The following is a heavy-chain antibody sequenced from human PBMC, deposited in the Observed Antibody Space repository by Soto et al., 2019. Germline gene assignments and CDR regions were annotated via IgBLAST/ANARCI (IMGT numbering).Heavy chain of an antibody. CDR1: GGTFSYYT. V-gene: IGHV1-69*02. CDR2: IIPILDIP. D-gene: IGHD6-13*01. Sequence: QVQLVQSGAEVKKPGSSVKVSCKASGGTFSYYTISWVRQAPGQGLEWMGRIIPILDIPNYAQKFQGRVTITADKSTNTAYMELSSLRSEDTAVYYCASPRHSSSWWHYYYGMDVWGQGTTVTVSS. CDR3: ASPRHSSSWWHYYYGMDV. J-gene: IGHJ6*02.